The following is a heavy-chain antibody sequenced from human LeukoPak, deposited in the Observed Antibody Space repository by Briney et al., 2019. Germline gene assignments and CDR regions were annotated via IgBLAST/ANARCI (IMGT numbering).Heavy chain of an antibody. J-gene: IGHJ4*02. CDR1: GFAFSSYE. Sequence: PGGSLRLSCAASGFAFSSYEMNWVRQAPGKGLEWISYISKSGSTIYYADSVKGRFTISRDNSKNTLYLQMNSLRAEDTAVYYCAKDQYYYDSSGYYAPDFDYWGQGTLVTVSS. V-gene: IGHV3-48*03. D-gene: IGHD3-22*01. CDR2: ISKSGSTI. CDR3: AKDQYYYDSSGYYAPDFDY.